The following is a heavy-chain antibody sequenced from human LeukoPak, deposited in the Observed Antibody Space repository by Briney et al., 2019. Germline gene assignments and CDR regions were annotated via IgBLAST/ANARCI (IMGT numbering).Heavy chain of an antibody. CDR1: GFTFSSYA. CDR2: ISYDGSNK. V-gene: IGHV3-30-3*01. D-gene: IGHD3-16*01. J-gene: IGHJ4*02. Sequence: GGSLRLSCAASGFTFSSYAMSWVRQAPGKGLEWVAVISYDGSNKYYADSVKGRFTISRDNSKNTLYLQMNSLRAEDTAVYYCARGRTLKYYFDYWGQGTLVTVSS. CDR3: ARGRTLKYYFDY.